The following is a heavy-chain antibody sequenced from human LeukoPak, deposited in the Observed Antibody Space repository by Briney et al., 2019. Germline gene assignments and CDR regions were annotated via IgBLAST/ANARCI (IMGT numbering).Heavy chain of an antibody. CDR1: GFTFSSYA. CDR2: ITGNGRST. D-gene: IGHD2-15*01. CDR3: ARYCSGPGCYSGLDS. V-gene: IGHV3-23*01. Sequence: GSLRLSCAASGFTFSSYAMSWVRQAPGKGLEWVSIITGNGRSTYYADSVKGRFTISRDNSKNTLFLQMSSLRAEDTAVYYCARYCSGPGCYSGLDSWGQGTLVTVSS. J-gene: IGHJ4*02.